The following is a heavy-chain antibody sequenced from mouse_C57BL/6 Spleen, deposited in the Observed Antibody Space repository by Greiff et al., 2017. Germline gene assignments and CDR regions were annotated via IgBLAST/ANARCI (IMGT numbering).Heavy chain of an antibody. Sequence: EVQRVESGGGLVKPGGSLKLSCAASGFTFSSYAMSWVRQTPEKRLEWVATISDGGSYTYYPDNVKGRFTISRDNAKNNLYLQMSHLKSEDTAMYYCARANWDVHYFDYWGQGTTLTVSS. CDR2: ISDGGSYT. CDR1: GFTFSSYA. V-gene: IGHV5-4*01. D-gene: IGHD4-1*02. J-gene: IGHJ2*01. CDR3: ARANWDVHYFDY.